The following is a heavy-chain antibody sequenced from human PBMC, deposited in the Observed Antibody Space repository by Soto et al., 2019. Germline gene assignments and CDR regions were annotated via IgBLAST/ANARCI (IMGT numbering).Heavy chain of an antibody. D-gene: IGHD2-8*02. CDR3: AKEKTTGAHYALDY. CDR1: GFIFSSYA. CDR2: ITGSSDYT. Sequence: PGGSLRLSCEASGFIFSSYAMNWVRQAPGKGLQWVSSITGSSDYTPYIASVKGRFTISRDNSKNTLYLQMNSLRAEDTAVYFCAKEKTTGAHYALDYWSQGTLVTVYS. J-gene: IGHJ4*02. V-gene: IGHV3-23*01.